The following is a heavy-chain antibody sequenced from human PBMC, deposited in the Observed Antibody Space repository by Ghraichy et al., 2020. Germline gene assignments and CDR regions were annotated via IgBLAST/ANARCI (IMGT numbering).Heavy chain of an antibody. CDR1: GFTFSNAW. J-gene: IGHJ4*02. Sequence: LSLTCAASGFTFSNAWMSWVRQAPGKGLEWVGRIKSKTDGGTTDYAAPVKGRFTISRDDSKNTLYLQMNSLKTEDTAVYYCTTEGLEMATIRDYWGQGTLVTVSS. CDR2: IKSKTDGGTT. CDR3: TTEGLEMATIRDY. V-gene: IGHV3-15*01. D-gene: IGHD5-24*01.